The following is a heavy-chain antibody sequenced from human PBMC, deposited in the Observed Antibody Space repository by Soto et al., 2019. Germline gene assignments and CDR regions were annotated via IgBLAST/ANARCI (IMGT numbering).Heavy chain of an antibody. CDR2: ISGSGGST. CDR3: AKVEDSGSYYKKGYYFDY. Sequence: GGSLRLSCAASGFTFSSYAMSWVRQAPGKGLEWVSAISGSGGSTYYADSVKGRFTISRDNSKNTLYLQMNSLRAEDTAVYYCAKVEDSGSYYKKGYYFDYWGQGTLVTVSS. CDR1: GFTFSSYA. D-gene: IGHD3-10*01. V-gene: IGHV3-23*01. J-gene: IGHJ4*02.